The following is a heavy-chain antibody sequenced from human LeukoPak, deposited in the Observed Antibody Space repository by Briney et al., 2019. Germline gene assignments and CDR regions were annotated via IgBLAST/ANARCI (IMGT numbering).Heavy chain of an antibody. Sequence: GGSLRLSCAASGFSFSSHSMNWVRQAPGKGLEWVSSISSSSSYIYYADSVKGRFTISRDNAKNSLYLQMNSLRAEDTAVYYCARGSIAAAGTLYWGQGTLVTVSS. J-gene: IGHJ4*02. V-gene: IGHV3-21*01. D-gene: IGHD6-13*01. CDR3: ARGSIAAAGTLY. CDR2: ISSSSSYI. CDR1: GFSFSSHS.